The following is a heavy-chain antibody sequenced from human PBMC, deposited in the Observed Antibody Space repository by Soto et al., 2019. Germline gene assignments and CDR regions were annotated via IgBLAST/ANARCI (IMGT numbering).Heavy chain of an antibody. CDR2: ISAYNGNT. D-gene: IGHD3-22*01. J-gene: IGHJ5*02. CDR1: GYTFTSYG. CDR3: AREPYYYDSSGYYRWFDP. V-gene: IGHV1-18*01. Sequence: ASVKVSCKASGYTFTSYGISWVRQAPGQGLEWMGWISAYNGNTNYAQKLQGRVTMTTDTSTSTAYMELRSLRSDDTAVYYCAREPYYYDSSGYYRWFDPWGQGTLVTVSS.